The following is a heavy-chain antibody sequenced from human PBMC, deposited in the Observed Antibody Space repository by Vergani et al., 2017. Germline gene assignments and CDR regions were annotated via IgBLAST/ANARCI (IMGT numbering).Heavy chain of an antibody. CDR3: ARDVGIFGGYYMDV. CDR2: IVVGSGNT. J-gene: IGHJ6*03. D-gene: IGHD3-10*01. Sequence: QLVQSGAEVKKPGTSVKVSCKASGFTFTSSAMQWVRQARGQRLEWIGGIVVGSGNTNYAQKFQERVTITRDMSTSTAYMELSSLRSEDTAVYYCARDVGIFGGYYMDVWGKGTTVTVSS. V-gene: IGHV1-58*02. CDR1: GFTFTSSA.